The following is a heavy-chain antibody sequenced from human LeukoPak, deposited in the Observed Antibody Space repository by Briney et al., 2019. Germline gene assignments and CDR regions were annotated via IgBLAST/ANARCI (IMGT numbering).Heavy chain of an antibody. CDR3: ASLDGEKYFDY. CDR1: GGSISSGSYS. CDR2: IYHSGST. Sequence: PSETLSLTCAVSGGSISSGSYSWRWIRQPPGKGLEWIGYIYHSGSTYYNPSLKSRVTISVDRSKNQFSLKLSSVTAADTAVHYCASLDGEKYFDYWGQGTLVTVSS. V-gene: IGHV4-30-2*01. J-gene: IGHJ4*02.